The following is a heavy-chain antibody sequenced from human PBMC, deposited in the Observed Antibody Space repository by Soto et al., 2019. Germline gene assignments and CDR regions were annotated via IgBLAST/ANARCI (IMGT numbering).Heavy chain of an antibody. V-gene: IGHV1-69*13. D-gene: IGHD6-19*01. CDR1: GGTFSSYA. CDR3: ARDSLADPAGVRYYYGMDV. J-gene: IGHJ6*02. Sequence: GASVEVSCKASGGTFSSYAISWVRQAPGQGLEWMGGIIPIFGTANYAQKFQGRVTITADESTSTAYMELSSLRSEDTAVYYCARDSLADPAGVRYYYGMDVWGQGTTVTVSS. CDR2: IIPIFGTA.